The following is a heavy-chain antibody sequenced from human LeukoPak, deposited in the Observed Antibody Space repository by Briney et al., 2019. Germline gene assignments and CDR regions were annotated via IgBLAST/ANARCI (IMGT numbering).Heavy chain of an antibody. CDR1: GFTFSASY. J-gene: IGHJ4*02. D-gene: IGHD3-10*01. Sequence: TGGSLRLSCVASGFTFSASYMTWVRQPPGKGLEWLSYISENSGDTNYADSVKGRFAVSRDNAKNSLYLQMNSLRAEDTAVYYCARVAMIGGVTPYYFDYWGQGTLVTVSS. V-gene: IGHV3-11*05. CDR3: ARVAMIGGVTPYYFDY. CDR2: ISENSGDT.